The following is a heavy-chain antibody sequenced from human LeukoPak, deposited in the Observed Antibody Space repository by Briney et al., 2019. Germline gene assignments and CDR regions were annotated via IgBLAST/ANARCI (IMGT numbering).Heavy chain of an antibody. Sequence: ASVKVSCKASGFTFTSSAVQWVRQARGQRLEWIGWIVVGSGNTNYAQKFQERVTITRDMSTSTAYMELSSLRSEDTAVYYCATQRIAASGRRALGYWGQGTLVTVSS. D-gene: IGHD6-13*01. V-gene: IGHV1-58*01. CDR1: GFTFTSSA. J-gene: IGHJ4*02. CDR3: ATQRIAASGRRALGY. CDR2: IVVGSGNT.